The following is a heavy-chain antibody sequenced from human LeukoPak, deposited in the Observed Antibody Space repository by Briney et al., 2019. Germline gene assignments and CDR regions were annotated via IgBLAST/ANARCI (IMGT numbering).Heavy chain of an antibody. V-gene: IGHV4-59*01. Sequence: RASETLSLTCTVSGGSISSYYGSWIRLPPGKGLEWIGYIYYTGATYYNPSLKSRVTISLDTSKNQFSLKLSSVTAADAAVYYCARAGYSYGTGYYFDYWGQGALVTVSS. CDR3: ARAGYSYGTGYYFDY. CDR1: GGSISSYY. J-gene: IGHJ4*02. CDR2: IYYTGAT. D-gene: IGHD5-18*01.